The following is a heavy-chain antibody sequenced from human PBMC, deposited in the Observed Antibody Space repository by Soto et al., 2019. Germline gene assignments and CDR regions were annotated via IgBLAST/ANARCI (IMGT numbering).Heavy chain of an antibody. J-gene: IGHJ3*02. V-gene: IGHV1-8*01. D-gene: IGHD5-12*01. Sequence: QVQLVQSGAEVKKPGASVKVSCKASGYTFISYAINWVRQATGQGLEWMGWMNPNSGNTGYAQKFQGRVTMTRHTSISTAYMELSSLRSEDTAVYHCARGRGYTYGFDAFDIWGQGTMVTVSS. CDR3: ARGRGYTYGFDAFDI. CDR1: GYTFISYA. CDR2: MNPNSGNT.